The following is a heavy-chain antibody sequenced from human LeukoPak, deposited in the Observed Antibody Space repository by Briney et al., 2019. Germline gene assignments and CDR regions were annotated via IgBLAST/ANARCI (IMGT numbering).Heavy chain of an antibody. J-gene: IGHJ5*02. Sequence: GESLKISCKGSGYSFTSYGIGWVRQMPGKGLEWMGIIYPGDSDTRYSPSFQGQVTISVDKSISTAYLQWSSLKASDTAMSYCARLGDFWSGYYGGSNNWFDPWGQGTLVTVSS. D-gene: IGHD3-3*01. CDR2: IYPGDSDT. CDR3: ARLGDFWSGYYGGSNNWFDP. V-gene: IGHV5-51*01. CDR1: GYSFTSYG.